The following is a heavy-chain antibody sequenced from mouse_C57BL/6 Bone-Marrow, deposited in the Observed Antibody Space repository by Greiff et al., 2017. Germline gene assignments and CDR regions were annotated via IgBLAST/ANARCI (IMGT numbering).Heavy chain of an antibody. CDR2: INPNNGGT. J-gene: IGHJ3*01. Sequence: EVQLQESGPELVKPGASVKIPCKASGYTFTDYNMDWVKQSHGKSLEWIGDINPNNGGTIYNQKFKGTATLTVDKSSSTAYMELRSLTSEDTAVYYCARSPIYDGYYVTFLFAYWGQGTLVTVSA. CDR1: GYTFTDYN. V-gene: IGHV1-18*01. D-gene: IGHD2-3*01. CDR3: ARSPIYDGYYVTFLFAY.